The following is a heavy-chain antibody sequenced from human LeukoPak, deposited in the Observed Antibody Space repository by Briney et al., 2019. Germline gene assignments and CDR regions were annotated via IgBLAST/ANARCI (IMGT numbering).Heavy chain of an antibody. D-gene: IGHD6-19*01. CDR2: INPNSGGT. CDR3: ARDLRIAVGRVALCDY. CDR1: GYTFTGYY. Sequence: ASVKVSCKASGYTFTGYYMHWVRQAPGQGLEWMGRINPNSGGTNYAQKFQGRVTMTRDTSISTACMELSRLRSDDTAVYYCARDLRIAVGRVALCDYWGQGTLVTVSS. J-gene: IGHJ4*02. V-gene: IGHV1-2*06.